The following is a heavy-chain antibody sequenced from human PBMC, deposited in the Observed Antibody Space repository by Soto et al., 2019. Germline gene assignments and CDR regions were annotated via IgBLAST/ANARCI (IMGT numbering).Heavy chain of an antibody. J-gene: IGHJ3*02. Sequence: QGKLVQSGPEVKKPGASVKVSCTASGYSFRGYDITWVRQAPGQGLEWLGWVSTSIRSTMSAEKLQGRLTMTTDTSTTTVYMELRGLTSDDTAVYYCARDSGAALYGEDALDIWGQGTMVSVSS. CDR3: ARDSGAALYGEDALDI. CDR1: GYSFRGYD. D-gene: IGHD3-10*01. CDR2: VSTSIRST. V-gene: IGHV1-18*04.